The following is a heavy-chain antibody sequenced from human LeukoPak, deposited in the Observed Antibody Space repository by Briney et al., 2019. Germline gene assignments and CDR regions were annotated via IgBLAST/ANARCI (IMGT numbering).Heavy chain of an antibody. D-gene: IGHD3-22*01. CDR2: IYYGGNT. V-gene: IGHV4-39*01. Sequence: SETLSLTCTVSGGSIRSSSYYWGWIRQPPGKGLEWIGTIYYGGNTFYSPSLKSRVTISVDTSKTQFSLKLNSVTAADTAVYYCARHGENYYGSSGYYYFDYWGQGTLVTVSS. CDR3: ARHGENYYGSSGYYYFDY. J-gene: IGHJ4*02. CDR1: GGSIRSSSYY.